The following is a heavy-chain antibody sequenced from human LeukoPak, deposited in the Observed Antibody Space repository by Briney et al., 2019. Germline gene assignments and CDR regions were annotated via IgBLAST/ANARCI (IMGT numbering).Heavy chain of an antibody. J-gene: IGHJ4*02. Sequence: GGSLRLSCAASGFTFSSYGMHWVRQAPGKGLEWVAFIRYDGRIKYYADSVKGRFSISRDNSKNTLYLQMNSLRAEDTAVYYCARGAYYNILTGYRGEILGFDYWGQGTLVTVSS. D-gene: IGHD3-9*01. CDR1: GFTFSSYG. CDR2: IRYDGRIK. V-gene: IGHV3-30*02. CDR3: ARGAYYNILTGYRGEILGFDY.